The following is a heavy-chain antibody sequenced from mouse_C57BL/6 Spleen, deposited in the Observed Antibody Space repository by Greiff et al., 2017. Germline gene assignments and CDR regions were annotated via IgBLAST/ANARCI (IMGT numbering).Heavy chain of an antibody. D-gene: IGHD1-1*01. CDR3: ARSGYYGSSPYFDV. V-gene: IGHV1-59*01. Sequence: VQLQQPGAELVRPGTSVKLSCKASGYTFTSYWMHWVKQRPGQGLEWIGVIDPSDSYTNYNQKFKGKATLTVDTSSSTAYMQLSSLTSEDSAVYYCARSGYYGSSPYFDVWGTGTTVTVSS. CDR2: IDPSDSYT. J-gene: IGHJ1*03. CDR1: GYTFTSYW.